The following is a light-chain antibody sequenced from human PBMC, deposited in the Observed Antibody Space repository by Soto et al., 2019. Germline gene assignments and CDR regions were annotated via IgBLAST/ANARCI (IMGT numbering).Light chain of an antibody. CDR1: QSVSSN. Sequence: DMVMTQSPGTLSVSPGERATLSCRASQSVSSNLAWYQQKPGQAPRLLIYGASTRATGMPARFSGSGSVTEFTLTISSLQSEDFAVYYCQQYNDWPRTFGQGTKVAIK. V-gene: IGKV3-15*01. J-gene: IGKJ1*01. CDR2: GAS. CDR3: QQYNDWPRT.